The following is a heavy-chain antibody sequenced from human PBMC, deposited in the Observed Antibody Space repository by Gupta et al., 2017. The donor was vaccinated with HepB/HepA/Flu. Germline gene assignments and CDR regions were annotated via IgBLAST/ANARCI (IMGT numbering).Heavy chain of an antibody. CDR3: ARGPTPYHYYYMDV. J-gene: IGHJ6*03. CDR1: NDSVSSGSYY. V-gene: IGHV4-61*03. CDR2: IYYSGST. Sequence: QVQLHESGPGLVKPSETLFLTCTVSNDSVSSGSYYWSWIRQPPGKGLEWIGYIYYSGSTKYNPSLNSRVTISIDTSKNHFSLKLSSVTAADTAVYYCARGPTPYHYYYMDVWGKGTTVTVSS.